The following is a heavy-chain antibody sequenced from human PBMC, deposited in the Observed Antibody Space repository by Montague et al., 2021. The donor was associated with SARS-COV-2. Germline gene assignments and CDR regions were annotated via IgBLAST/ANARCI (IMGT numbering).Heavy chain of an antibody. CDR3: ARILVAAAGSPFDP. CDR2: IDWDDDK. D-gene: IGHD6-13*01. J-gene: IGHJ5*02. CDR1: GFSRSTSGMC. V-gene: IGHV2-70*11. Sequence: PVLVKPTQTLTLTCTFSGFSRSTSGMCVSWIRQPPGKALEWLARIDWDDDKYYSTSLKTRLTISKDTSKNQVVLTMTNMDPVDTATYYCARILVAAAGSPFDPWGQGTLVTVSS.